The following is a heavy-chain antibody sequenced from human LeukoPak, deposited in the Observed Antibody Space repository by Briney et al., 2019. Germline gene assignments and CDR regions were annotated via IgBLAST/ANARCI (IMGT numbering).Heavy chain of an antibody. Sequence: GGSLRLSCAASGFTFDDYAMHWVRQAPGKGLEWVSGISWNSGSIGYADSVKGRFTISRDNAKNSLYLQMNSLRAEDTAVYYCARDTGIAAAGYYYYYMDVWGKGTTVTISS. V-gene: IGHV3-9*01. D-gene: IGHD6-13*01. CDR3: ARDTGIAAAGYYYYYMDV. J-gene: IGHJ6*03. CDR2: ISWNSGSI. CDR1: GFTFDDYA.